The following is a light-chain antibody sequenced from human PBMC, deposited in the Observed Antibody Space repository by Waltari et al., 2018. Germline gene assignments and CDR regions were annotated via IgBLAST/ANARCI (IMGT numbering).Light chain of an antibody. CDR3: QAWDNTIVV. CDR1: ELDYKY. V-gene: IGLV3-1*01. J-gene: IGLJ3*02. CDR2: EDN. Sequence: SYELTQPPSVSVSPGQTAIITCSGDELDYKYTSLYRQRPGQSPVLILHEDNKRPSGIPDRFSGSSSGNIATLTISGTQAMDEAEYYCQAWDNTIVVFGGGTKLTVL.